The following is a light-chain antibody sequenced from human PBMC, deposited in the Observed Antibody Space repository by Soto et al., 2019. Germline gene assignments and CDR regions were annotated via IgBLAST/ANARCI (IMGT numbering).Light chain of an antibody. Sequence: EIVLTQSPGTLSLSPGEGATLSCRASQSISNTFLAWYQQRPGQAPRILIYGASRRATGIPDRFSGSGSGTDFTLTISRLEPEDFALYYCQQYYSSWTFGQATKVEMK. CDR2: GAS. CDR3: QQYYSSWT. J-gene: IGKJ1*01. V-gene: IGKV3-20*01. CDR1: QSISNTF.